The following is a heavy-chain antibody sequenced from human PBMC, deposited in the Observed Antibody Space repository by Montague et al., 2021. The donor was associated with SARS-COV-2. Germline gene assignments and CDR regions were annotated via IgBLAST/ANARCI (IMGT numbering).Heavy chain of an antibody. CDR2: IYNSGST. V-gene: IGHV4-4*07. J-gene: IGHJ4*02. CDR3: VRDQGRSNWNYPDY. D-gene: IGHD1-20*01. CDR1: GGSISGYY. Sequence: ETLSPSRTVFGGSISGYYWSWFRQSAGKGLEWIGRIYNSGSTSYNPSLKSRVTMSVDTSKNQFSRKLSSVTAADTAVYYCVRDQGRSNWNYPDYWGQGTLVTVSS.